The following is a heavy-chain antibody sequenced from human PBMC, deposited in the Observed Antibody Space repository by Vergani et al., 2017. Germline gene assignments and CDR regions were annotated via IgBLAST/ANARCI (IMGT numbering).Heavy chain of an antibody. CDR2: ISWDGGST. Sequence: EVQLVESGGVVVQPGGSLRLSCAASGFTFDDYAMHWVRQAPGKGLEWVSLISWDGGSTYYADSVKGRFTISRDNSKNSLYLQMNSLRAEDTALYYCAKDLYSXYDPRYYYYGMDVWGQGTTVTVSS. CDR1: GFTFDDYA. D-gene: IGHD5-12*01. CDR3: AKDLYSXYDPRYYYYGMDV. V-gene: IGHV3-43D*03. J-gene: IGHJ6*02.